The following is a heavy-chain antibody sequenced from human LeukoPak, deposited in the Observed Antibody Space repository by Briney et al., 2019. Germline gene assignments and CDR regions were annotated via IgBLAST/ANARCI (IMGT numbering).Heavy chain of an antibody. CDR3: AKDIRRGYNFGYDQFAY. CDR2: IRYDGSNH. J-gene: IGHJ4*02. V-gene: IGHV3-30*02. D-gene: IGHD5-18*01. CDR1: GFTVSSNY. Sequence: GGSLRLSCAASGFTVSSNYMSWVRQAPGKGLEWVAFIRYDGSNHSYADSVKGRFTISRDNSKKTLYLQMNSLRTEDTAIYYCAKDIRRGYNFGYDQFAYWGQGTLVAVSS.